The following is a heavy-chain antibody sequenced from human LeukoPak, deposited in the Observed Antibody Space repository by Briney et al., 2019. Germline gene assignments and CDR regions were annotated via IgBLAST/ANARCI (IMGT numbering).Heavy chain of an antibody. D-gene: IGHD3-10*01. CDR1: GGSISSSSYY. V-gene: IGHV4-39*01. J-gene: IGHJ4*02. CDR3: ARHPVVRGGYFDY. CDR2: IYYSGST. Sequence: SETLSLTCTVSGGSISSSSYYWGWIRQPPGKGLEWIGSIYYSGSTYYNPSLKSRVTISVDTSKNQFSLKLSSVTAADTAVYYCARHPVVRGGYFDYWGQGTLVTVSS.